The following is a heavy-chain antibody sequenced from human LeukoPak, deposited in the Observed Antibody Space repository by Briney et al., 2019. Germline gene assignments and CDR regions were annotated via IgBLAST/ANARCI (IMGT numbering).Heavy chain of an antibody. Sequence: GGSLRLSCAASGFTFGSYRMSRVRQAPGKGLEWVSAISGSGDSTYYADSVKGRFTISRDNSKNTLYLQMDSLRAEDTAVYYCAKDLEGFGGWFLDWGQGTLVTVSS. V-gene: IGHV3-23*01. CDR3: AKDLEGFGGWFLD. CDR2: ISGSGDST. J-gene: IGHJ4*02. D-gene: IGHD6-19*01. CDR1: GFTFGSYR.